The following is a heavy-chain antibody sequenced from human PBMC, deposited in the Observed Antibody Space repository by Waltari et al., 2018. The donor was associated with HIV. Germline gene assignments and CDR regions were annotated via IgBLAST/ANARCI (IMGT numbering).Heavy chain of an antibody. CDR1: GGSITSGDYY. V-gene: IGHV4-30-4*01. CDR2: ISQSGST. CDR3: VRWSSRFYSSSLGYFDF. J-gene: IGHJ4*02. D-gene: IGHD3-3*01. Sequence: QVLLQESGPGLVKPSQTLSLACTVPGGSITSGDYYWSWVRRPPGKGLEWIGYISQSGSTEYNPSLSSRVSMSGDTSKNQFSLRLRSVTAADTAVYYCVRWSSRFYSSSLGYFDFWGQGTPVTVSS.